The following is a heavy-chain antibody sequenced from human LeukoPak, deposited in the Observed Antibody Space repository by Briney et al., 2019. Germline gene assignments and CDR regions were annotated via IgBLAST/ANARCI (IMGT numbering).Heavy chain of an antibody. V-gene: IGHV4-4*07. CDR1: GGSISSYY. CDR2: IYTSGST. J-gene: IGHJ4*02. D-gene: IGHD6-6*01. Sequence: SETLSLTCTVSGGSISSYYWSWIRQPAGKGLEWIGRIYTSGSTNYNPSLKSRVTMSLDKSMNQFSLNLASVNVADTAFYYCARGPSFPLYYFASWGQGILVTVSS. CDR3: ARGPSFPLYYFAS.